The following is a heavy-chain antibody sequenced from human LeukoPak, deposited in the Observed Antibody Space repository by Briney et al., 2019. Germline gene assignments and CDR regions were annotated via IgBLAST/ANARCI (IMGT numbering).Heavy chain of an antibody. CDR3: ARVVTYYYDSSGRNYYYYYYMDV. V-gene: IGHV4-59*01. CDR1: GGSISSYY. Sequence: SETLSLTCTVSGGSISSYYWSWIRQPPGKGLEWIGYIYYSGSTNYNPSLKSRVTISVDTSKNQFSLKLSSVTAADTAVYYCARVVTYYYDSSGRNYYYYYYMDVWGKGTTATVSS. J-gene: IGHJ6*03. CDR2: IYYSGST. D-gene: IGHD3-22*01.